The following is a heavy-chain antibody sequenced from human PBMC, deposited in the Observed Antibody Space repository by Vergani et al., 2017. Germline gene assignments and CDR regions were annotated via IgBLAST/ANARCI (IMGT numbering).Heavy chain of an antibody. CDR3: ARYVEMAWADYYYGMDV. CDR1: GFTVSSNY. Sequence: EVQLVESGGGLVQPGGSLRLSCAASGFTVSSNYMSWVRQAPGKGLEWVSIIYSVGSTYSADSGKSRFTVSRDNSKNTLYLQMNSLGAEVTAVYYCARYVEMAWADYYYGMDVWGQGTTVTVSS. D-gene: IGHD5-24*01. CDR2: IYSVGST. J-gene: IGHJ6*02. V-gene: IGHV3-66*02.